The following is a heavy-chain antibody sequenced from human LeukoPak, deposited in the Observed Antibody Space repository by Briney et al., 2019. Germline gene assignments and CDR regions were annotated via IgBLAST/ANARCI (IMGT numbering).Heavy chain of an antibody. CDR2: ISSSSSYI. CDR1: GFTFSSYS. Sequence: PGGSLRLSCAASGFTFSSYSMNWVRQAPGKGLEWVSSISSSSSYIYYADSVKGRFTISRDNAKNSLYLQMNSLRAEDTAVYYCASGYSYGYYYYYGMDVWGQGTTVTVSS. CDR3: ASGYSYGYYYYYGMDV. V-gene: IGHV3-21*01. D-gene: IGHD5-18*01. J-gene: IGHJ6*02.